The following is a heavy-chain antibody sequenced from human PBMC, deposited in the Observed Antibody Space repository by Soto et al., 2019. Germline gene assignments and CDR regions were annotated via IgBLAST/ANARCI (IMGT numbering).Heavy chain of an antibody. J-gene: IGHJ3*02. D-gene: IGHD3-22*01. Sequence: GASVKVSCKASGYTFTSYGISWVRQAPGQGLEWMGWISAYNGNTNYAQKLQGRVTMTTDTSTSTAYMELRSLRSDDTAVYYCARDPTMIVSYASAFDIWGQGTMVTVSS. CDR3: ARDPTMIVSYASAFDI. CDR1: GYTFTSYG. V-gene: IGHV1-18*04. CDR2: ISAYNGNT.